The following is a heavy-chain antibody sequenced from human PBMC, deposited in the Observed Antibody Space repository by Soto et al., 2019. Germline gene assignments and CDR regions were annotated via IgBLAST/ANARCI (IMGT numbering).Heavy chain of an antibody. Sequence: QVQLQESGPGLVKPSETLSLTCTVSGGSISSYYWSWIRQPPGKGLEWIGYIYYSGITNYNPSLKSRFTISVDTSKNQFSLKLSSVTAAATAVYYCARYKSNYYYGMDVWGQGTTVTVSS. D-gene: IGHD1-20*01. CDR1: GGSISSYY. V-gene: IGHV4-59*01. CDR2: IYYSGIT. CDR3: ARYKSNYYYGMDV. J-gene: IGHJ6*02.